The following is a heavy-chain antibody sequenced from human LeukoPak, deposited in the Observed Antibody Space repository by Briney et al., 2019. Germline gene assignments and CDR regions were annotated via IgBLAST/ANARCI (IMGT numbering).Heavy chain of an antibody. V-gene: IGHV4-4*02. J-gene: IGHJ6*02. CDR3: ARGLDNWNYVYYYYYGMDV. Sequence: PSETLSLTCAVSGGSISSNWWSWVRQPPGKGLEWIGEIEDRGNTNYNPSLKSRVTISVDKSKNQFSLKLSSLTAADTAVYYCARGLDNWNYVYYYYYGMDVWGQGTTVTVSS. D-gene: IGHD1-7*01. CDR2: IEDRGNT. CDR1: GGSISSNW.